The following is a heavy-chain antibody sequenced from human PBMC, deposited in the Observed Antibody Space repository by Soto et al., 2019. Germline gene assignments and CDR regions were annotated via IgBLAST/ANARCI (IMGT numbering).Heavy chain of an antibody. J-gene: IGHJ3*02. V-gene: IGHV4-39*01. D-gene: IGHD5-12*01. Sequence: SETLSLTCTVSGGSISSSSYYWGWIRQPPGKGLEWIGSIYYSGSTYYNPSLKSRVTISVDTSKNQFSLKLSSVTAADKAVYYCARGDGYKTFDIWGQGTMVTVSS. CDR3: ARGDGYKTFDI. CDR2: IYYSGST. CDR1: GGSISSSSYY.